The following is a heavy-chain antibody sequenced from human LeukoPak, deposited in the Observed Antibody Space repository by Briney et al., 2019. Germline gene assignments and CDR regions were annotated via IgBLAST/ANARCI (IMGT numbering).Heavy chain of an antibody. Sequence: SETLSLTCTVSGGSISSYYWSWIRQPPGKGLEWIGYIYYSGSTNYNPSLKSRVTISVDTSKNQFSLKLSSVTAADTAVYYCARGRSGSYYYYYYMDVWGKGTTVTVSS. D-gene: IGHD3-10*01. V-gene: IGHV4-59*12. CDR3: ARGRSGSYYYYYYMDV. CDR2: IYYSGST. CDR1: GGSISSYY. J-gene: IGHJ6*03.